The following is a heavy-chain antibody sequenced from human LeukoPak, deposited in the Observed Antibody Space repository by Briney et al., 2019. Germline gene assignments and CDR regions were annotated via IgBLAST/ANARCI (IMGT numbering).Heavy chain of an antibody. D-gene: IGHD3-22*01. CDR1: GFTFSNYW. J-gene: IGHJ4*02. V-gene: IGHV3-74*01. CDR3: SRDRADSSGYLTYDY. CDR2: IKSDGSNT. Sequence: GGSLRLSCAATGFTFSNYWMHWVRQAPGKELVWVSRIKSDGSNTNYADSVKGRFAISRDNSKNTLYLQMNSLRAEDTAVYYCSRDRADSSGYLTYDYWGQGTLVTVSS.